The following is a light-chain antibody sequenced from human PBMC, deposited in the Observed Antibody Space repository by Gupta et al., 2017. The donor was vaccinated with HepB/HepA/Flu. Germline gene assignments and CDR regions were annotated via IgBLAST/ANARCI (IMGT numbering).Light chain of an antibody. CDR2: WAS. J-gene: IGKJ1*01. CDR1: QSVLYSSDNKNY. CDR3: QQDDSRSWT. V-gene: IGKV4-1*01. Sequence: DIVMTQSPDSLAVSLGERATINCKSSQSVLYSSDNKNYLVWYQQKPGQPPKLLIYWASTRQSGVPDRFSGSGSGTNFTLTISSLQAEDVALYYCQQDDSRSWTFGLGTKVEIK.